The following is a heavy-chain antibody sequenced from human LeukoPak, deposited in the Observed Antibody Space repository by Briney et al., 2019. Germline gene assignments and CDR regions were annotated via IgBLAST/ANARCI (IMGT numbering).Heavy chain of an antibody. CDR2: INHTPRT. V-gene: IGHV4-34*01. D-gene: IGHD6-19*01. Sequence: QSSETLSLTCAVYGVSFSGYYWSWVRQPPGKGREWLGEINHTPRTHYNPSLQSPVTISVDPSNNQFSLKLRSVTAADTAVYYCARAGGWYCFDYWGQGTLVTVSS. J-gene: IGHJ4*02. CDR1: GVSFSGYY. CDR3: ARAGGWYCFDY.